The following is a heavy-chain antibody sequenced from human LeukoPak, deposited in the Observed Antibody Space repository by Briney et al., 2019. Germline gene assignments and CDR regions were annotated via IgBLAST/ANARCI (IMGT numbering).Heavy chain of an antibody. D-gene: IGHD5-12*01. CDR2: INPNSGGT. V-gene: IGHV1-2*02. J-gene: IGHJ5*02. CDR1: GYTFTGYY. Sequence: ASVKVSCKASGYTFTGYYMHWVRQAPGQGLEWMGWINPNSGGTNYAQKFQGRVTMTRDMSTSTVYMELSSLRSEDTAVYYCARDGGDIVATAGWFDPWGQGTLVTVSS. CDR3: ARDGGDIVATAGWFDP.